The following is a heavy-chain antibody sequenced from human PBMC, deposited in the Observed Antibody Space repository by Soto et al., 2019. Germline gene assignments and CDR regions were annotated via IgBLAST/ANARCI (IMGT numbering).Heavy chain of an antibody. V-gene: IGHV3-21*01. D-gene: IGHD6-13*01. CDR3: ARDIAAAVGNWFDP. Sequence: GGSLRLSCAASGLNLSNSALSWYRRAPGRGLEWVSTISGRTTNTFYADSVKGRFAISRDNAKNSLYLQMNSLRAEDTAVYYCARDIAAAVGNWFDPWGQGTLVTVSS. CDR1: GLNLSNSA. CDR2: ISGRTTNT. J-gene: IGHJ5*02.